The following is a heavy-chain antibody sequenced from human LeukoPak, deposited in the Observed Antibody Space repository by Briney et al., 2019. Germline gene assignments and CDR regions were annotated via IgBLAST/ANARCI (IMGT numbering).Heavy chain of an antibody. CDR3: ARGHYYDSSGYY. J-gene: IGHJ3*01. V-gene: IGHV3-21*01. D-gene: IGHD3-22*01. Sequence: GGSLRLSCAASGFTFSTNSMNWVRQAPGKGLEWVSSISSSSSYMFYADSVKGRFTISRGNAKNSLYLQMNSLRAEDTAVYYCARGHYYDSSGYYWGQGTMVTVSS. CDR1: GFTFSTNS. CDR2: ISSSSSYM.